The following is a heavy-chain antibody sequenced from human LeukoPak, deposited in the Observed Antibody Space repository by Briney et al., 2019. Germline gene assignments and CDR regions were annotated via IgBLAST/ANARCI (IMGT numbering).Heavy chain of an antibody. Sequence: GESLKISCKGSGYSFTNYWIGWVRQMPGEGLEWMGIIYPGDSDARYGPSFQGQVTISADKSISTAYLQWSSLKASDTAIYYCARRVYSNYWYFDLWGRGTLVTVPS. CDR1: GYSFTNYW. D-gene: IGHD4-11*01. J-gene: IGHJ2*01. V-gene: IGHV5-51*01. CDR2: IYPGDSDA. CDR3: ARRVYSNYWYFDL.